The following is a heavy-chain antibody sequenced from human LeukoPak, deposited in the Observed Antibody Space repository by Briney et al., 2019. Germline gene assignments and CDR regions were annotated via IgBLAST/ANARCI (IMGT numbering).Heavy chain of an antibody. V-gene: IGHV3-23*01. CDR1: GFTFSSYA. Sequence: GGSLRLSCAASGFTFSSYAMSWVRQAPGKGLEWVSAISGSGGSTYYADSVKGRFTISRDNSKNTLYLQMNSLRAEDTAVYYCAKCDTRVTIFGVVDYWGQGTLVTVSS. CDR2: ISGSGGST. CDR3: AKCDTRVTIFGVVDY. J-gene: IGHJ4*02. D-gene: IGHD3-3*01.